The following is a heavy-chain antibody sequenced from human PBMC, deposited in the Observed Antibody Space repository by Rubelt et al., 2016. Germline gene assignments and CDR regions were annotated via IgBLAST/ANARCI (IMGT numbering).Heavy chain of an antibody. D-gene: IGHD4-23*01. V-gene: IGHV2-5*02. CDR1: GFSLSTSGVG. CDR2: IFWDDDK. Sequence: QITLKESGPTLVKPTQTLTLTCTFSGFSLSTSGVGVGWIRQPPGKALEWLALIFWDDDKRYSPSLKSRLTISKDTSKSQVVLTMTNMDPVDTATYYCARCDGGYGMDVWGQGTTVTVSS. CDR3: ARCDGGYGMDV. J-gene: IGHJ6*02.